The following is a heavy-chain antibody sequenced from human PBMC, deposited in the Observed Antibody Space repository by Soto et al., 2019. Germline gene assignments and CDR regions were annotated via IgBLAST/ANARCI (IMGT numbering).Heavy chain of an antibody. CDR3: ARVPGIAAAGTVVNGMDV. D-gene: IGHD6-13*01. V-gene: IGHV4-34*01. CDR2: INHSGST. CDR1: GGSFSGYY. Sequence: SETLSLTCAVYGGSFSGYYWSWIRQPPGKGLEWIGEINHSGSTNYNPSLKSRVTISVDTSKNQFSLKLSSVTAADTAVYYCARVPGIAAAGTVVNGMDVWGQGTTVTVSS. J-gene: IGHJ6*02.